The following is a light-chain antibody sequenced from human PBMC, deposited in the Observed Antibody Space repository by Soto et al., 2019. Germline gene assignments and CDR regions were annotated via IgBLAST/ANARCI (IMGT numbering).Light chain of an antibody. CDR1: SSNVGGYNY. V-gene: IGLV2-14*01. Sequence: QSALTQPASVSGSPGQSITMSCTGTSSNVGGYNYVSWYEQYPGKAPKLMIFEVTNRPSGVSDRFSGSKSGNTASLTISGLQAEDEADYYCSPFTSSNTWCFGGGTKLTVL. CDR3: SPFTSSNTWC. CDR2: EVT. J-gene: IGLJ2*01.